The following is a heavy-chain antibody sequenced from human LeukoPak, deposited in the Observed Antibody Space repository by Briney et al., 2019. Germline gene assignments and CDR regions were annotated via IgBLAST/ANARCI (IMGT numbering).Heavy chain of an antibody. D-gene: IGHD6-6*01. CDR3: AKVGGQLVAFDY. J-gene: IGHJ4*02. V-gene: IGHV3-23*01. CDR2: ISGGGDFT. CDR1: GFTFRSFA. Sequence: GGTLRLSCAASGFTFRSFAMNWVRQAPGKGLECVSAISGGGDFTKYADSVKGRFTISRDNSKSTLYLQMNSLRAEDTAVYYCAKVGGQLVAFDYWGQGTLVTVSS.